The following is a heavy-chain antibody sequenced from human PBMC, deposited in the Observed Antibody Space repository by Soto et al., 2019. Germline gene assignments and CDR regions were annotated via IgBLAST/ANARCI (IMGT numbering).Heavy chain of an antibody. CDR1: GYTFTSYG. J-gene: IGHJ4*02. CDR2: ISAHNGNT. CDR3: ARGRYGDY. D-gene: IGHD1-1*01. V-gene: IGHV1-18*01. Sequence: QVHLVQSGAEVKKPGASVKVSCKGSGYTFTSYGITWVRQAPGQGLEWMGWISAHNGNTNYAQKPEGRVTVTRDTPTSTAYMELRSLRSDDTAVYYCARGRYGDYWGQGALVTVSS.